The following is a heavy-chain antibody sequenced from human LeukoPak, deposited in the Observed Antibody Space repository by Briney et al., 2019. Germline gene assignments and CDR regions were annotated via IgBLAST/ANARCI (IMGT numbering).Heavy chain of an antibody. V-gene: IGHV3-7*01. D-gene: IGHD3-3*01. CDR2: IKQDGSEK. Sequence: PGGSLRLSCADSGITFSSYWMSWVRQAPGKGLEWVANIKQDGSEKYYVDSVKGRFTISRDNAKNSLYLQMNSLRAEDTAVYYCARVGRRTIFGVVTGYWYFDLWGRGTLVTVSS. CDR3: ARVGRRTIFGVVTGYWYFDL. J-gene: IGHJ2*01. CDR1: GITFSSYW.